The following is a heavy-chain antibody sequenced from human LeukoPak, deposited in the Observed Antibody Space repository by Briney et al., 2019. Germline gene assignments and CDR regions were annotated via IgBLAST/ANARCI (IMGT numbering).Heavy chain of an antibody. V-gene: IGHV4-34*01. Sequence: AETLSLTCAVYGGSFSGYYCSWIRQLPGKGLEWIGEINHSGSTNYNPSLKSRVTISVDTSKNQFSLKLSSVTAADTAVYYCARASSFFSAGIDPWGQGTLVTVSS. CDR3: ARASSFFSAGIDP. CDR1: GGSFSGYY. CDR2: INHSGST. D-gene: IGHD6-13*01. J-gene: IGHJ5*02.